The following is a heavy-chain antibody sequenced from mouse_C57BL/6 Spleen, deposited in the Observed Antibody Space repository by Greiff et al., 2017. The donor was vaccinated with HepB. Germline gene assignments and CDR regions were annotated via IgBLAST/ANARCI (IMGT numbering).Heavy chain of an antibody. CDR2: LYPGSGST. V-gene: IGHV1-55*01. Sequence: VQLQQPGAELVKPGASVKMSCKASGYTFTSYWITWVKQRPGQGLEWIGDLYPGSGSTNYNEKFKSKAKLTVDTSSSTAYMQLSSLTSEDSAVYYWARSSNYVEYYAMDDWGQGTSVTVSS. CDR1: GYTFTSYW. CDR3: ARSSNYVEYYAMDD. J-gene: IGHJ4*01. D-gene: IGHD2-5*01.